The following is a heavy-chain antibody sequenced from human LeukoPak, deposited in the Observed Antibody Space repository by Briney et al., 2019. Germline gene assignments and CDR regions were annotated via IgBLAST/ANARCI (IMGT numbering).Heavy chain of an antibody. J-gene: IGHJ6*02. CDR2: INHSRST. Sequence: PSETLSLTCAVYGGSFSGYYWSWIRQPPGKGLEWIGEINHSRSTNYNPSLKSRVTISVDTSKNQFSLKLSSVTAADTAVYYCARGSKGRDSSSWSYPYYYYYYGMDVWGQGTTVTVSS. V-gene: IGHV4-34*01. D-gene: IGHD6-13*01. CDR1: GGSFSGYY. CDR3: ARGSKGRDSSSWSYPYYYYYYGMDV.